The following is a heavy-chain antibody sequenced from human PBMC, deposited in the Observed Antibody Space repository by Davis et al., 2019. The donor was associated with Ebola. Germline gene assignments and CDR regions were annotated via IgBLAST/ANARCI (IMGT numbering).Heavy chain of an antibody. J-gene: IGHJ6*02. Sequence: MPSETLSLTCAVYGGSFSGYYWSWIRQPLGKGLEWIGEVDHSGNTNYNPSFKSRVIVSEDASKNQFSLKLTSVTAADTAVYYCAREGYCSGGSCYDGDYYYYYGMDVWGQGTTVTVSS. CDR2: VDHSGNT. CDR1: GGSFSGYY. D-gene: IGHD2-15*01. V-gene: IGHV4-34*01. CDR3: AREGYCSGGSCYDGDYYYYYGMDV.